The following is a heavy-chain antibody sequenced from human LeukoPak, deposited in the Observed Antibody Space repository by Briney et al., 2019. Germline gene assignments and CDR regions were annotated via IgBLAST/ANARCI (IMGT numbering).Heavy chain of an antibody. Sequence: ASVKVSCKASGYTFSNFGISWVRQAPGQGLEWMGWISVYNGDTNFAQKLQDRVTMTTDTPTTTAYMELRNLRSDDTAVYYCARDHSSGCQLLDYWGQGTLVTVSS. CDR2: ISVYNGDT. J-gene: IGHJ4*02. V-gene: IGHV1-18*01. D-gene: IGHD6-25*01. CDR1: GYTFSNFG. CDR3: ARDHSSGCQLLDY.